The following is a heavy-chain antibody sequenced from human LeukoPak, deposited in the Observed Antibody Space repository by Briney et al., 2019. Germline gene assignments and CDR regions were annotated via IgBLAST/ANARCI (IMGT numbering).Heavy chain of an antibody. CDR1: GGSISSSRYY. V-gene: IGHV4-39*01. CDR2: IYYSGST. D-gene: IGHD1-26*01. CDR3: ARQDGSYSNWFDP. J-gene: IGHJ5*02. Sequence: SETLSLTCTVSGGSISSSRYYWGWIRQPPGKGLEWIGTIYYSGSTYYNPSLKSRVTISVDTSKNQFSLKLGSVTATDTAVYYCARQDGSYSNWFDPWGQGALVTVSS.